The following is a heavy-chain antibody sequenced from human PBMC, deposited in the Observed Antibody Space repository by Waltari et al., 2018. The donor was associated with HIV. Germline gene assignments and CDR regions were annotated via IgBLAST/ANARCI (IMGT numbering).Heavy chain of an antibody. J-gene: IGHJ4*02. CDR1: GFTCINAW. D-gene: IGHD2-21*01. Sequence: EVHLVESGGGLVKPGGSLRVPCTVSGFTCINAWMSWVRQAPGKGLEWLGRIKSKNDGGTIDYAAPVKDRFTILRDDSKHTLYLEMSSLKIEDTGIYYCVTDAVAVPLDTAYWGQGTLVTVSS. CDR2: IKSKNDGGTI. V-gene: IGHV3-15*01. CDR3: VTDAVAVPLDTAY.